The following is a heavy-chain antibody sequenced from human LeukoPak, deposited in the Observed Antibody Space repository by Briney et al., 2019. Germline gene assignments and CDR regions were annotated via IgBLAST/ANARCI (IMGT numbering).Heavy chain of an antibody. J-gene: IGHJ3*02. D-gene: IGHD6-13*01. V-gene: IGHV4-59*12. CDR3: ARDSPGIAAAGQDAFDI. CDR1: SGSISGYY. CDR2: IYYSGST. Sequence: SETLSLTCTVSSGSISGYYWSWVRQPPGKGLEWIGYIYYSGSTYYNPSLKSRVTISVDTSKNQFSLKLSSVTAADTAVYYCARDSPGIAAAGQDAFDIWGQGTMVTVSS.